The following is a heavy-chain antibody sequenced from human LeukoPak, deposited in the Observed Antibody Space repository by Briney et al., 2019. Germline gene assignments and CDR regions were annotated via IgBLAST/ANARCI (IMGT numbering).Heavy chain of an antibody. V-gene: IGHV3-33*01. J-gene: IGHJ6*03. CDR3: AREYSSSWYYYYYYMDV. CDR1: GFTFSSYG. Sequence: GGSLRLSCAASGFTFSSYGMHWVRQAPGKGLEWVAVIWYDGSNKYYADSVKGQFTISRDNSKNTLYLQMNSLRAEDTAVYYCAREYSSSWYYYYYYMDVWGKGTTVTVSS. CDR2: IWYDGSNK. D-gene: IGHD6-13*01.